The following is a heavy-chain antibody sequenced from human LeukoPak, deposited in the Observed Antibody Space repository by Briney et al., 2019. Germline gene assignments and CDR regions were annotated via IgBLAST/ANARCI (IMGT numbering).Heavy chain of an antibody. Sequence: SETLSPTCTVSGGSIISYYWSWIRQPAGKGLEWIGRIYTSGSTNYNPPLKSRVTMSVDTSKNQFSLKLSSVTAADTAVYYCAREGTTAPNWFDPWGQGTLVTVSS. CDR1: GGSIISYY. CDR3: AREGTTAPNWFDP. D-gene: IGHD2/OR15-2a*01. V-gene: IGHV4-4*07. J-gene: IGHJ5*02. CDR2: IYTSGST.